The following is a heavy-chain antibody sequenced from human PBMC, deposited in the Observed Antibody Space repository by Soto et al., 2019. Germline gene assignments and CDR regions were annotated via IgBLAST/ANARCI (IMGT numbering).Heavy chain of an antibody. CDR3: VSLNFGSAVQST. V-gene: IGHV3-74*01. D-gene: IGHD3-10*01. Sequence: PGGSLRLSCAASGFTFSSYWMHWVRQAPGKGLVWVSRINSDGSSTSYADSVKGRFTISRDYAKNTLYLQMNSLRAEDTAVYYCVSLNFGSAVQSTWGQGTLVTVAS. CDR1: GFTFSSYW. J-gene: IGHJ4*02. CDR2: INSDGSST.